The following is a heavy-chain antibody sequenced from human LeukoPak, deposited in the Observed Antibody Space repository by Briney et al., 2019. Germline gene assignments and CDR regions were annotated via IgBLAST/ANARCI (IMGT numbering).Heavy chain of an antibody. J-gene: IGHJ3*02. CDR3: ASDRIEVDAFDI. Sequence: SETLSLTCAVYGRSFSGYYWSWIRQPAGKGLEWIGRIYTSGSTNYNPSLKSRVTISVDTSKNQFSLKLSSVTAADTAVYYCASDRIEVDAFDIWGQGTMVTVSS. CDR1: GRSFSGYY. CDR2: IYTSGST. D-gene: IGHD2-15*01. V-gene: IGHV4-59*10.